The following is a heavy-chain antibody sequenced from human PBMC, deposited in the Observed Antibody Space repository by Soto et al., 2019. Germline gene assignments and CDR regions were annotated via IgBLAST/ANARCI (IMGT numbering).Heavy chain of an antibody. CDR2: IYHTGKA. CDR1: GDSISGNNW. V-gene: IGHV4-4*02. J-gene: IGHJ4*02. D-gene: IGHD2-21*02. CDR3: ARAGLVVVTDDQYYFDY. Sequence: PSETLSLTCAVSGDSISGNNWWSWVRQSPGKGLEWIGEIYHTGKATYNPSLKTRVTMSVDKSKIQFSLEVRSVTAADTAVYYCARAGLVVVTDDQYYFDYWGQGTLVTVSS.